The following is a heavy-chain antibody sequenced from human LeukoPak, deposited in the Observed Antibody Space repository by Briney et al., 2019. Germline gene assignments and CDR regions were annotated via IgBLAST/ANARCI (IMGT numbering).Heavy chain of an antibody. CDR2: ISAYNGNT. D-gene: IGHD5-24*01. V-gene: IGHV1-18*01. Sequence: GASVTVSCMASGYTFPSYGISWVRQAPGQGREGMGWISAYNGNTNYAQKLQGRVTMTTDTSTSTAYMELRSLRSDDTAVYYCARDRDDGVPDYWGQGTLVTVSS. CDR3: ARDRDDGVPDY. J-gene: IGHJ4*02. CDR1: GYTFPSYG.